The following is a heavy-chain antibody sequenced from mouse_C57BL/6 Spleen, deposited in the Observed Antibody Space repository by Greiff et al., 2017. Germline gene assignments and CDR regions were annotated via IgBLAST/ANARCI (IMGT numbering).Heavy chain of an antibody. V-gene: IGHV1-64*01. CDR1: GYTFTSYW. Sequence: QVQLQQPGAELVKPGASVKLSCKASGYTFTSYWMHWVKQRPGQGLEWIGMIHPNSGSTNYNEKFKSKATLTVDKSSSTAYMQLSSLSSGDSAVYYGARRTSDFFAYWGQGTLVTVAA. CDR3: ARRTSDFFAY. CDR2: IHPNSGST. J-gene: IGHJ3*01.